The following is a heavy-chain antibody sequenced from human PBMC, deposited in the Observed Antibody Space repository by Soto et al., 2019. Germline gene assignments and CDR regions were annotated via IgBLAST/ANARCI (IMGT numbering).Heavy chain of an antibody. CDR2: ISAHNGNT. J-gene: IGHJ4*02. CDR3: ARGRYGDY. CDR1: GYAFTTYG. D-gene: IGHD1-1*01. V-gene: IGHV1-18*01. Sequence: QVHLVQSGAEVKKPGASVKVSCKGSGYAFTTYGTTWVRQAPGQGLEWMGWISAHNGNTNYAQKLQGRVTVTRDTSTSTASMELRSLRSDDTAVYECARGRYGDYWGQGDLVTVSS.